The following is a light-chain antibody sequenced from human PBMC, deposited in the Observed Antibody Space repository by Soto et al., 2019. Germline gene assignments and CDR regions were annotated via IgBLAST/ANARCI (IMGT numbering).Light chain of an antibody. CDR3: SSYTSSSTLGV. V-gene: IGLV2-14*01. CDR2: EVS. J-gene: IGLJ2*01. Sequence: QSALTQPASVSGSPGQSITISCTGSSSDVGGYNYVSWYQQHPGKAPKVLIYEVSNRPSGVSNRFSGSKSGNTAALTISGLQAEDEDDYYCSSYTSSSTLGVFGGGTKLTVL. CDR1: SSDVGGYNY.